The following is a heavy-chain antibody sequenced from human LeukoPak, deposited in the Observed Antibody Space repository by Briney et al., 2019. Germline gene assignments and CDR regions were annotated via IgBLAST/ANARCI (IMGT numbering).Heavy chain of an antibody. CDR2: IYYSGST. D-gene: IGHD5-18*01. Sequence: SETLSLTCTVSGCSISSYYWSWIRQPPGKGLEWIGYIYYSGSTNYNPSLKSRVTISVDTSKNQFSLKLSSVTAADTAVYYCARVFKGYSYGFVGNWGQGTLVTVSS. CDR3: ARVFKGYSYGFVGN. V-gene: IGHV4-59*01. J-gene: IGHJ4*02. CDR1: GCSISSYY.